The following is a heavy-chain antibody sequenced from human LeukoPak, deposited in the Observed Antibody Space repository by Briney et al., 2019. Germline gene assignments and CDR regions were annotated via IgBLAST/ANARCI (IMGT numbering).Heavy chain of an antibody. V-gene: IGHV4-4*07. CDR1: GGSISSYY. J-gene: IGHJ6*03. D-gene: IGHD3-10*01. CDR3: ARGPFEVPYYYYMDV. Sequence: PSETLSLTCTVSGGSISSYYWSWIRQPAGKGLEWIGRIYTSGSTNYNPSLKSRVTMSVDTSKNQFSLKLSSVTAADTAVYYCARGPFEVPYYYYMDVWGKGTTVTVSS. CDR2: IYTSGST.